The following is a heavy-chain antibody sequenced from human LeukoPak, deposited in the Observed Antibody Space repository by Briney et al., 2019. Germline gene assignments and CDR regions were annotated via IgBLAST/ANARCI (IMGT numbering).Heavy chain of an antibody. CDR1: GGSFSVYY. D-gene: IGHD6-13*01. J-gene: IGHJ4*02. Sequence: PSETLSLTCAVYGGSFSVYYWSWIRQPPGKVLEWIGEINHSGSTNYNPSLKRRVTISVDTSKNQFSLTLSSVTAADTAVYYCARGLVWLAAAGTKGRAFDYWGQGTLVTVSS. V-gene: IGHV4-34*01. CDR3: ARGLVWLAAAGTKGRAFDY. CDR2: INHSGST.